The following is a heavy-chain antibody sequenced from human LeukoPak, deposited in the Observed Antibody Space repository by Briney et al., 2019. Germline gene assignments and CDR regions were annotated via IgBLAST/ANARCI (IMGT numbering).Heavy chain of an antibody. CDR3: AKDGGVVPAALGAFDI. CDR2: IWYGGSNK. J-gene: IGHJ3*02. V-gene: IGHV3-30*02. Sequence: GGSLRLSCAASGFTFSSYGMHWVRQAPGKGLEWVAVIWYGGSNKYYADSVKGRFTISRDNSKNTLYLQMNSLRAEDTAVYYCAKDGGVVPAALGAFDIWGQGTMVTVSS. CDR1: GFTFSSYG. D-gene: IGHD2-2*01.